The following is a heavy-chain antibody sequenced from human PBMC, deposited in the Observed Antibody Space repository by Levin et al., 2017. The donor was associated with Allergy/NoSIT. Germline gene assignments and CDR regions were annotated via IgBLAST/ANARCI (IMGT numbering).Heavy chain of an antibody. Sequence: PSETLSLTCAVYGGSFSGYYWSWIRQPPGKGLEWIGEINHSGSTNYNPSLKSRVTISVDTSKNQFSLKLSSVTAADTAVYYCARGPSLIPYSYWGQGTLVTVSS. CDR3: ARGPSLIPYSY. CDR2: INHSGST. V-gene: IGHV4-34*01. D-gene: IGHD2-15*01. CDR1: GGSFSGYY. J-gene: IGHJ4*02.